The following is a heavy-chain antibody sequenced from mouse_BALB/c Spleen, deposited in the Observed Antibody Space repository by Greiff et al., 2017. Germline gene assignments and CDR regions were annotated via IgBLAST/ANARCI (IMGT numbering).Heavy chain of an antibody. D-gene: IGHD4-1*01. CDR1: GFSLSTSGMG. J-gene: IGHJ4*01. CDR3: ARRLGRGYYYAMDY. V-gene: IGHV8-12*01. Sequence: QVTLKESGPGILQPSQTLSLTCSFSGFSLSTSGMGVSWIRQPSGKGLEWLAHIYWDDDKRYNPSLKSRLTISKDTSRNQVFLKITSVDTADTATYYCARRLGRGYYYAMDYWGQGTSVTVSS. CDR2: IYWDDDK.